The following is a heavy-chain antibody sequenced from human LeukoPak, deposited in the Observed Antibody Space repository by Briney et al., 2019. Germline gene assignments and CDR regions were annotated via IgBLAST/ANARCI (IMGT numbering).Heavy chain of an antibody. CDR3: ARDYGSHGEYFDY. V-gene: IGHV3-48*02. CDR2: ISSSSSSTI. J-gene: IGHJ4*02. D-gene: IGHD3-10*01. Sequence: GGSLRLSCAASGFTFSRYNMNWVRQAPGKGLEWVSYISSSSSSTIYYADSVKGRFTISRDNAKNSLYLQMNSLRDEDTAVYYCARDYGSHGEYFDYWGQGTLVTVSS. CDR1: GFTFSRYN.